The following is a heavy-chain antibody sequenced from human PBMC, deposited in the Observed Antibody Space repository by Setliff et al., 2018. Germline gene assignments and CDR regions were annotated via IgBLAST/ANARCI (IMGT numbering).Heavy chain of an antibody. Sequence: PSETLSLTRAVYGESFSGHYWNWIRQPPGKGLEWIGEINDSGRSNYNPSLKSRLTMSVDTYKKQFSLTLTSVTAADTAVYYCARSSSYDKGWFPRTLYYYYYLNVWANGTTVTVSS. J-gene: IGHJ6*03. V-gene: IGHV4-34*01. CDR1: GESFSGHY. D-gene: IGHD6-6*01. CDR3: ARSSSYDKGWFPRTLYYYYYLNV. CDR2: INDSGRS.